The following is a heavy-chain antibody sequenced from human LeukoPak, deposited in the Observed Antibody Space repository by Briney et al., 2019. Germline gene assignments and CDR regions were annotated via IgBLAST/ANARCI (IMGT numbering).Heavy chain of an antibody. Sequence: SETLSLTCTVSGGSISSYYWSWIRQPAGKGLEWIGRIYTSESTNYNPSLKSRVTMSVDTSKNQFSLKLSSVTAADTAVYYCASSSHYGGDYYYGMDVWGQGTTVTVSS. J-gene: IGHJ6*02. CDR2: IYTSEST. D-gene: IGHD4-23*01. V-gene: IGHV4-4*07. CDR3: ASSSHYGGDYYYGMDV. CDR1: GGSISSYY.